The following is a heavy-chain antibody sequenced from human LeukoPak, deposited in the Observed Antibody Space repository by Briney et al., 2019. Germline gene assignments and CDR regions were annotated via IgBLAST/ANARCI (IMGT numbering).Heavy chain of an antibody. D-gene: IGHD1-1*01. CDR2: ISGSGATT. Sequence: GGSLRLSCAASGFTFSSYAMSWVRQAPGGGLEWVSAISGSGATTYHADSVKGRFTISRDNSENRLSLQMDSLRAQDTAVYFCPKDTTAWSYHGASMAVCGKGSTLTVSS. CDR3: PKDTTAWSYHGASMAV. CDR1: GFTFSSYA. V-gene: IGHV3-23*01. J-gene: IGHJ6*03.